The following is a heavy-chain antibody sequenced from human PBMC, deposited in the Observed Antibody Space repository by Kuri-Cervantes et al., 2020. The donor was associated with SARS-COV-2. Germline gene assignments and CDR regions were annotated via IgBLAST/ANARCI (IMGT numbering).Heavy chain of an antibody. D-gene: IGHD3-3*01. CDR1: GYSISSGYY. Sequence: SETLSLTCNVSGYSISSGYYWGWIRQPPGKGLEWIGSIYHSGTTYYTPSLESRVAISIDKSKNHLSLRVTSVTAADTAVYYCARQYVLRHLGWSREMRSTYYMDVWGKGTTVTVSS. J-gene: IGHJ6*03. CDR2: IYHSGTT. CDR3: ARQYVLRHLGWSREMRSTYYMDV. V-gene: IGHV4-38-2*02.